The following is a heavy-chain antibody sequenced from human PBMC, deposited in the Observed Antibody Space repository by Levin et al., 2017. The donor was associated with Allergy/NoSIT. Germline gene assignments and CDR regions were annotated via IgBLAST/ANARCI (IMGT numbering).Heavy chain of an antibody. CDR1: GFTLTGYY. D-gene: IGHD6-19*01. CDR3: ARDRRVALAGRGTDAFDI. V-gene: IGHV1-2*06. CDR2: INPNSGGT. Sequence: GESLKISCQASGFTLTGYYMVWVRQAPGQGFEWMGRINPNSGGTNYAQKFQGRVTLSRETSINAAYMDLSSLNPDDTAMYYCARDRRVALAGRGTDAFDIWGQGTMITVSS. J-gene: IGHJ3*02.